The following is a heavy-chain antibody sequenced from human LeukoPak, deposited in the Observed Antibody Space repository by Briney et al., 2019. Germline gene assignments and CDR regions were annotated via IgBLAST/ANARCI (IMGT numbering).Heavy chain of an antibody. Sequence: SETLSLTCTVSGYSITSGYYWGWIRQPPGKGLEWIGTIYHSGNTYYNPSLKSRVTISVDTSENQFSLKLSSVTAADTAIYYCARRGYYGWGSVYWGQGTLVTVSS. CDR1: GYSITSGYY. V-gene: IGHV4-38-2*02. CDR2: IYHSGNT. J-gene: IGHJ4*02. D-gene: IGHD3-10*01. CDR3: ARRGYYGWGSVY.